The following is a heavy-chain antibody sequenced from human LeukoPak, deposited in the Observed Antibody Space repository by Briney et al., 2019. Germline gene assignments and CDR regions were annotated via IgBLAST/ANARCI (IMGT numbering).Heavy chain of an antibody. CDR3: ARDGTSADDY. CDR1: GYTFTSYG. CDR2: IGAYNGNT. D-gene: IGHD1-26*01. Sequence: ASVKVSCKASGYTFTSYGFSWVRQAPGQGLEWMGWIGAYNGNTNYPQKLQGRVTMTTDTSTSTAYMELRNLTFDDTAVYYCARDGTSADDYWGQGTLVTVSS. V-gene: IGHV1-18*01. J-gene: IGHJ4*02.